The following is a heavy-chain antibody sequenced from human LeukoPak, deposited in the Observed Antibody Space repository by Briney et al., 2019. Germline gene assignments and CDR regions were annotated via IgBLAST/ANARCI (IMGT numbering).Heavy chain of an antibody. CDR1: GGSISSYY. D-gene: IGHD2-2*01. CDR3: ARGGTSFFNCSSTSCYAYYYYYMDV. Sequence: SETLSLTCTVSGGSISSYYWSWIRQPAGKGLEWIGRIYTSGSTNYNPSLKSRVTMSVDTSKNQFSLKLSSVTAADTAVYYCARGGTSFFNCSSTSCYAYYYYYMDVWGKGTTVTISS. CDR2: IYTSGST. J-gene: IGHJ6*03. V-gene: IGHV4-4*07.